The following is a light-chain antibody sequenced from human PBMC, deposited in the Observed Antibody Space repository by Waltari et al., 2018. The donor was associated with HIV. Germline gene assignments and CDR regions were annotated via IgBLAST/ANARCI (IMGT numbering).Light chain of an antibody. CDR3: AVRDDSLNGPV. J-gene: IGLJ3*02. V-gene: IGLV1-44*01. CDR1: SSNIGRNT. Sequence: VTMSCSGSSSNIGRNTVDWCQQLPGTAPKLLIYRNNQRPSGVPDRFSGSRSGTSASLAISGLQSEDEADYYCAVRDDSLNGPVFGGGTKLTVL. CDR2: RNN.